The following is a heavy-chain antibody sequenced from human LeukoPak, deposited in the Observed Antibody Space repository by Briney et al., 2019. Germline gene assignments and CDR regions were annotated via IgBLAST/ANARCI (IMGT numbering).Heavy chain of an antibody. J-gene: IGHJ4*02. Sequence: PGGSLRLSCAASAFTFSTYSMNWVRQAPGKGLEWVSYISSSSSTIYYADSVKGRFTISRDNAKNSLYLQMNSLRAEDTAVYYCARALSYYYVSGSSNWGQGTLVTVSS. V-gene: IGHV3-48*01. CDR2: ISSSSSTI. CDR3: ARALSYYYVSGSSN. D-gene: IGHD3-10*01. CDR1: AFTFSTYS.